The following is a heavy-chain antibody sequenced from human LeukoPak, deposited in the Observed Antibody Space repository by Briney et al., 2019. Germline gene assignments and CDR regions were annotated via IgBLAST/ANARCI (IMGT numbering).Heavy chain of an antibody. CDR3: AKAGSSSWEKYYFDY. Sequence: PGGSLRLSCAASGFTFSSYAMSWVRQAPGKGLEWVSAISGSGGSTSYADSVKGRFTISRDNSKNTLYLQMNSLRAEDTAVYYCAKAGSSSWEKYYFDYWGQGTLVTVSS. CDR1: GFTFSSYA. V-gene: IGHV3-23*01. J-gene: IGHJ4*02. D-gene: IGHD6-13*01. CDR2: ISGSGGST.